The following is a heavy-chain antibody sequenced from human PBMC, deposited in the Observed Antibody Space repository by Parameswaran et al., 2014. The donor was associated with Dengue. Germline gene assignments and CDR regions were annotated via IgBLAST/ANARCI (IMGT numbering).Heavy chain of an antibody. CDR3: ARLPQTLIRFLEWSSPPDY. V-gene: IGHV4-34*01. Sequence: VRQMPGKGLEWIGEINHSGSTYYNPSLKSRVTISVDTSKNQFSLKLSSVTAADTAVYYCARLPQTLIRFLEWSSPPDYWGQGTLVTVSS. J-gene: IGHJ4*02. CDR2: INHSGST. D-gene: IGHD3-3*01.